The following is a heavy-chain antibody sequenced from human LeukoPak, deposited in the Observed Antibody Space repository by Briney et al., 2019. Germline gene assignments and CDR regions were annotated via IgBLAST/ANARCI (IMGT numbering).Heavy chain of an antibody. D-gene: IGHD6-13*01. CDR1: GFSFSTHW. CDR3: ARDYSSSWYN. CDR2: IKYDGSEK. V-gene: IGHV3-7*01. J-gene: IGHJ4*02. Sequence: GGSLRLSCAASGFSFSTHWMSWVRLAPGKGPEWVANIKYDGSEKYYVDSVKGRFTISRDNAKTSLYLHMNSLRAEDTAVYYCARDYSSSWYNWGQGTLVTVSS.